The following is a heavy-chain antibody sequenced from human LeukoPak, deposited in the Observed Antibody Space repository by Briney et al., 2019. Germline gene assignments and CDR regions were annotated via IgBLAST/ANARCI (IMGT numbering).Heavy chain of an antibody. D-gene: IGHD3-10*01. CDR3: ARNYAGSGSYYPFDY. J-gene: IGHJ4*02. V-gene: IGHV3-74*01. CDR1: GFTFSSYS. CDR2: INSDGSST. Sequence: GGSLRLSCVASGFTFSSYSMNWVRQAPGKGLEWVSRINSDGSSTSYADSVKGRFTISRDNAKNTLYLQMNSLRAEDTAVYYCARNYAGSGSYYPFDYWGQGTLVTVSS.